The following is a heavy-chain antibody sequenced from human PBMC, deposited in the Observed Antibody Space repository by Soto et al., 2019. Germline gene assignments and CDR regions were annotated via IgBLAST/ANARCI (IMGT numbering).Heavy chain of an antibody. Sequence: PGESLKISCRTSGYRFTSYWIAWVRQMPGKGLEWMGIIFPSDSDTRYSPSFQGQVTISADRSTSTVFLQWASLKAADTAVYYCARDSSSYYYYYGMDVWGQGTTVTVSS. D-gene: IGHD6-6*01. J-gene: IGHJ6*02. V-gene: IGHV5-51*01. CDR1: GYRFTSYW. CDR3: ARDSSSYYYYYGMDV. CDR2: IFPSDSDT.